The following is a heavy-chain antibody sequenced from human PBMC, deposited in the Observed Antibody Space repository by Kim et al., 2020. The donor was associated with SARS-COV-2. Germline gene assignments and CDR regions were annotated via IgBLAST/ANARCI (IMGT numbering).Heavy chain of an antibody. CDR3: SRATRQWQVRGPYFYY. CDR2: INHSGST. CDR1: GGSFSGYY. D-gene: IGHD6-19*01. Sequence: SETLSLTCAVYGGSFSGYYWRWIRQPPGKGLEWIGEINHSGSTNYNPSLKSRVTISVDTSKNQFPLKLSSVIAADKAAYYYSRATRQWQVRGPYFYY. J-gene: IGHJ6*03. V-gene: IGHV4-34*01.